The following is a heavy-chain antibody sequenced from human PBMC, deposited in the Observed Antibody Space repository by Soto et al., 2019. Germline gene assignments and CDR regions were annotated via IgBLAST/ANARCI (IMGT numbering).Heavy chain of an antibody. D-gene: IGHD1-1*01. CDR1: GFTFSSYS. CDR2: ISSSSSYI. J-gene: IGHJ5*02. V-gene: IGHV3-21*01. Sequence: GGSLRLSCAASGFTFSSYSMNWVRQAPGKGLEWVSSISSSSSYIYYADAVKGRFTISRDNAKNSLYLQMNSLRAEDTAVYYSARDLDGANWFDPWGQGTLVTVSS. CDR3: ARDLDGANWFDP.